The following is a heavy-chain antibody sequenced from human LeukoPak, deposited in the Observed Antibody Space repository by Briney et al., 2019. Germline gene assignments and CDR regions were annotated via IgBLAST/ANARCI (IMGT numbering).Heavy chain of an antibody. CDR2: MSPNSGDT. V-gene: IGHV1-8*01. CDR3: ARGPPNWGYDY. D-gene: IGHD7-27*01. J-gene: IGHJ4*02. CDR1: GYTFTSYD. Sequence: ASVKVSCKASGYTFTSYDFNWVRQATGQRPEWMGRMSPNSGDTGYAQKFQDRVTMTRNTSISTAYMELSSLRSDDTAVYYCARGPPNWGYDYWGPGTLVTVSS.